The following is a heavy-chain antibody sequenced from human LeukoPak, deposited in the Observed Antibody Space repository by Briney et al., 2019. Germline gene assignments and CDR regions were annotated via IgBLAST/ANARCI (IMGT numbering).Heavy chain of an antibody. V-gene: IGHV3-53*01. J-gene: IGHJ5*02. CDR1: GFTGSHNY. D-gene: IGHD4-17*01. Sequence: PGGSLRLSCAASGFTGSHNYMSWVRQAPGKGLEWVSATHSSGGTYYADSVKGRFTISRDTSENTLYLQINSLSVEDTAVYYCIVFGDSNHWGQGTLVTVSS. CDR3: IVFGDSNH. CDR2: THSSGGT.